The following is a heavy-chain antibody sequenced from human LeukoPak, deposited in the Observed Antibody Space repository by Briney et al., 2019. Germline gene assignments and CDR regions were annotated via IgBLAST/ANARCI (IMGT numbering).Heavy chain of an antibody. Sequence: ASVKVSCKASGYAFTNYAIQWVRQAPGQRLEWMGWVNAGNGNTRYSPKFQGRVTMTEDTSTDTAYMELSSLRSEDTAVYYCATQALLVPELYYFDYWGQGTLVTVSS. J-gene: IGHJ4*02. CDR2: VNAGNGNT. CDR3: ATQALLVPELYYFDY. V-gene: IGHV1-3*01. D-gene: IGHD2-2*01. CDR1: GYAFTNYA.